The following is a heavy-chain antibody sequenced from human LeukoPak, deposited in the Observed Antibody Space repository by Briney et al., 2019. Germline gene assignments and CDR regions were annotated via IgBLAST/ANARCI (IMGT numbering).Heavy chain of an antibody. J-gene: IGHJ4*02. Sequence: GGSLRLSCVASRFTFSNYWMSWVCQAPGKGLEWVANINQDGSKKPYADSMKGRFTISRDNAKQSLYLQLNSLRADDTAVYYCAKWGPHCIGDYCPALDSWGQGTLVTVSS. D-gene: IGHD4-17*01. CDR2: INQDGSKK. CDR1: RFTFSNYW. V-gene: IGHV3-7*01. CDR3: AKWGPHCIGDYCPALDS.